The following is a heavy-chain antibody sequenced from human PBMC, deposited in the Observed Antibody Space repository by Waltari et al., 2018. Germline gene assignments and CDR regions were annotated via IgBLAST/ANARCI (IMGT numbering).Heavy chain of an antibody. CDR2: IEQDGREK. V-gene: IGHV3-7*03. D-gene: IGHD6-13*01. J-gene: IGHJ4*02. CDR3: ARGSPDMSAAGPDY. CDR1: GFSLRSCW. Sequence: EVQLAESGGGLVRPGGSLSLSCAASGFSLRSCWMNWVRQAPGKGLEWVTNIEQDGREKYYVDSVKGRFTISRDNSKNSVYLQMNSLRAEDTAVYYCARGSPDMSAAGPDYWGQGTLVVVSS.